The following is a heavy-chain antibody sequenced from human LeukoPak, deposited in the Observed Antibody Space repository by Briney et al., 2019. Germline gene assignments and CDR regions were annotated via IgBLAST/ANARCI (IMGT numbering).Heavy chain of an antibody. CDR1: GFTFSSYS. CDR3: ARDQGTYFDY. Sequence: GGSLRLFCAASGFTFSSYSMNWVRQAPGKGLEGVSYISSSGSTIYYADSVKGRFTISRDNAKNSLYLQMNSLRAEDTAVYYCARDQGTYFDYWGQGTLVTVSS. D-gene: IGHD3-10*01. V-gene: IGHV3-48*04. J-gene: IGHJ4*02. CDR2: ISSSGSTI.